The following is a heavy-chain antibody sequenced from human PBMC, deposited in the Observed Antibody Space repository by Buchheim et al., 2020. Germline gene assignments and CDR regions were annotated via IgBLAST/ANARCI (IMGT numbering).Heavy chain of an antibody. CDR3: ARNSAPPDY. J-gene: IGHJ4*02. CDR2: ISGSSDST. V-gene: IGHV3-11*05. CDR1: GFTFGDYY. Sequence: QVQLVESGGGLVKAGGSLRLSCAASGFTFGDYYMSWIRQAPGKGLEWVSCISGSSDSTTYADSVKGRFTISRDNAKTSLYLQMESLRGEDTAVYYCARNSAPPDYWGQGTL. D-gene: IGHD3-10*01.